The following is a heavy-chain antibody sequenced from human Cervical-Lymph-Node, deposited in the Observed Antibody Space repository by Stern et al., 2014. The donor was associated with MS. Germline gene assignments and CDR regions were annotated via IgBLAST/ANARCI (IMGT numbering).Heavy chain of an antibody. Sequence: VQLVQSGGGVVQPGGSLRLSCAASGFPFSGHGLHWVRQAPGKGLEWVGLISYDGSNKWDAGSVKGRFTISRDRSRNTMFLQMNTLRLEDAAVYYCARDGPNYDHNGRGDAFDVWGQGAMVTVSP. J-gene: IGHJ3*01. V-gene: IGHV3-33*05. CDR3: ARDGPNYDHNGRGDAFDV. CDR2: ISYDGSNK. D-gene: IGHD3-22*01. CDR1: GFPFSGHG.